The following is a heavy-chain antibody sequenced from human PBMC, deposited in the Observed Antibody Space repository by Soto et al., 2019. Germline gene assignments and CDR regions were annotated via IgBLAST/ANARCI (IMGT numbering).Heavy chain of an antibody. Sequence: AGGSLRLSCAASGFTFKNYGMNWVRQVPGKGLEWVSSTSGSGGTTYSADSVKGRFTISRDNSKNTLYLQMNRLRAEDTAIYYCAKTWDCRLRGGMDVWGQGTTVTVSS. CDR2: TSGSGGTT. CDR3: AKTWDCRLRGGMDV. J-gene: IGHJ6*02. V-gene: IGHV3-23*01. D-gene: IGHD2-21*01. CDR1: GFTFKNYG.